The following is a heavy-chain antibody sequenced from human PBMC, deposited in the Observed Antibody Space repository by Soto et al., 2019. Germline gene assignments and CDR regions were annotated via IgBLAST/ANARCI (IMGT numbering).Heavy chain of an antibody. V-gene: IGHV1-8*01. CDR1: GYTFTSYD. J-gene: IGHJ6*03. Sequence: QVQLVQSGAEVKKPGASVKVSCKASGYTFTSYDINWVRQATGQGLEWMGWMNPNSGNTGYAQKFQGRVTMTSNTYISTAYMELSSLRSEYTAVYYCARRGGSSWDYYYYYYMDVWGKGTTVTVSS. CDR3: ARRGGSSWDYYYYYYMDV. D-gene: IGHD6-13*01. CDR2: MNPNSGNT.